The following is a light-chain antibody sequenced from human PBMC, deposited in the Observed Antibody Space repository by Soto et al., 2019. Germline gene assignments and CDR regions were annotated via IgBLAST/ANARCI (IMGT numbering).Light chain of an antibody. CDR3: CSYAGSYTLRVV. V-gene: IGLV2-11*01. Sequence: QSALTQPRSVSGSPGQSVTISCTGTSSDVGGYNYVSWYQQHPGKAPKLMIYDVSKRPSGVPDRFSGSKSCNTASLTISGRQAEDEADYYYCSYAGSYTLRVVFGGGTKLTVL. CDR2: DVS. CDR1: SSDVGGYNY. J-gene: IGLJ2*01.